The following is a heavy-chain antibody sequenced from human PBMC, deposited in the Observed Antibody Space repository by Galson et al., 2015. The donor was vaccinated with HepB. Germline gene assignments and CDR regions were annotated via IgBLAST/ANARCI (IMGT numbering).Heavy chain of an antibody. D-gene: IGHD2-15*01. V-gene: IGHV1-69-2*01. CDR3: ATDQCSGGSCHFDY. CDR2: VDPEDGET. Sequence: VKVSCKVSGYTFTDYYMHWVQQAPGKGLEWMGLVDPEDGETIYAEKFQGRVTITADTSTDTAYMELSSLRSEDTAVYYCATDQCSGGSCHFDYWGQGTLVTVSS. CDR1: GYTFTDYY. J-gene: IGHJ4*02.